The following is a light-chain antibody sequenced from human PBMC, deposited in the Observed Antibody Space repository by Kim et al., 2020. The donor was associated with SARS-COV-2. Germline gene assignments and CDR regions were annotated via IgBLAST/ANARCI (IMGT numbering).Light chain of an antibody. Sequence: EIVLTQSPGTLSLSPGQRATLSCRASQSVRNNYVAWYQQKPGQAPRLFIYGASNRATGIPDRFSGSGSGTDFTLTISTLEPEDFAVYYWQQYGVSARSFGEGAKLEI. J-gene: IGKJ2*03. CDR3: QQYGVSARS. CDR1: QSVRNNY. V-gene: IGKV3-20*01. CDR2: GAS.